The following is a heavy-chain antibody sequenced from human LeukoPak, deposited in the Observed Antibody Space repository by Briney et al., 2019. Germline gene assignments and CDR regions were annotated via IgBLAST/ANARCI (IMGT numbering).Heavy chain of an antibody. Sequence: SETLSLTCTVSGGSISNYYWSWIRQPPGKGLEWIGYIYSSGSTNTNPSLRSRVTISVDTSKNQFSLKLSSVTAAGTALYYCARYGSGTYAFDIWGQGTMVTVSS. CDR2: IYSSGST. CDR1: GGSISNYY. J-gene: IGHJ3*02. CDR3: ARYGSGTYAFDI. V-gene: IGHV4-4*08. D-gene: IGHD3-10*01.